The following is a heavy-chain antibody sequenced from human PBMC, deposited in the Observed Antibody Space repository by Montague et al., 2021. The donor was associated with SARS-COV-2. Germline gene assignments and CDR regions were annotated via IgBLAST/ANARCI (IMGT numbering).Heavy chain of an antibody. V-gene: IGHV4-4*07. CDR2: IWTSGST. Sequence: SETLSLTCTVSGDSISSYLWNWVRQPAGKGLEWIGRIWTSGSTNYNPSLKSRVTVSVDTSKNQFSLRLSSVTAADTAVYYCARGRVDTTMILVVFTGAAHYFDSWGQGTLVSVSS. CDR1: GDSISSYL. D-gene: IGHD3-22*01. J-gene: IGHJ4*02. CDR3: ARGRVDTTMILVVFTGAAHYFDS.